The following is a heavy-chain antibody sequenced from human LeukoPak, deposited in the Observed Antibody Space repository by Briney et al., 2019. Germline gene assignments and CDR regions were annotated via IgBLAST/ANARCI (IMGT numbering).Heavy chain of an antibody. V-gene: IGHV4-59*12. Sequence: SETLSLTCTVSGGSLSSDYWTWIWQPPGKGLEWIGSIYYSGSTYYNPSLKSRVTISVDTSKNQFSLKLSSVTAADTAVYYCAREGQQLVQGYWGQGTLVTVSS. CDR3: AREGQQLVQGY. D-gene: IGHD6-13*01. J-gene: IGHJ4*02. CDR1: GGSLSSDY. CDR2: IYYSGST.